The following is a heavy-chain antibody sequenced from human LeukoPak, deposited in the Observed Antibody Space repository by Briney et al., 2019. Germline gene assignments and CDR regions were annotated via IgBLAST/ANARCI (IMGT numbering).Heavy chain of an antibody. J-gene: IGHJ5*02. V-gene: IGHV4-39*01. CDR2: IYYSGST. CDR3: ARPVPSRLGWFDP. CDR1: GVSISTSRYY. Sequence: SETLSLTCTVSGVSISTSRYYWGWIRQPPGKGLEWIGTIYYSGSTYYNPSLKSRVTISVDTSKNQFSLKLTSVTAADTAVYYCARPVPSRLGWFDPWGQGTLVTVSS. D-gene: IGHD1-1*01.